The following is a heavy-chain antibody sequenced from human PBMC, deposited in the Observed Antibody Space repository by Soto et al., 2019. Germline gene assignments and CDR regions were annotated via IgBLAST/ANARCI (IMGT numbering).Heavy chain of an antibody. CDR3: ARDLRHSGSPGDFDY. V-gene: IGHV3-72*01. Sequence: GGSLRLSCAASGFTFGDHYMGWVRQPPGKGLEWVGHIATKTTSYTTQYAASVQGRFTISRDDSKSSLFLQVNSLTTEDTAVYYCARDLRHSGSPGDFDYWGQGTLVTVSS. D-gene: IGHD3-10*01. J-gene: IGHJ4*02. CDR2: IATKTTSYTT. CDR1: GFTFGDHY.